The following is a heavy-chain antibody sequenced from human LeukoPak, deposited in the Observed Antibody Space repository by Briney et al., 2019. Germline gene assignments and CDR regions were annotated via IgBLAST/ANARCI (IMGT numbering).Heavy chain of an antibody. CDR1: GFTFSSYW. CDR3: ARTNYYFDN. D-gene: IGHD1-1*01. CDR2: ISADGINA. J-gene: IGHJ4*02. V-gene: IGHV3-74*01. Sequence: GGSLRLSCAASGFTFSSYWIHWVRQAPGKGLVWVSRISADGINAHYADSVKGRFTISRGNAENTLYLQMNSLRAEDTALYYCARTNYYFDNWGQGSLVTVSS.